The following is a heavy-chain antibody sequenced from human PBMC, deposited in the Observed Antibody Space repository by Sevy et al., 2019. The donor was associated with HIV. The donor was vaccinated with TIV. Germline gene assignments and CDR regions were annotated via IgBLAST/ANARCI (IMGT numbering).Heavy chain of an antibody. D-gene: IGHD3-22*01. CDR3: ARRGAFDFDTSGFLSP. CDR2: ISVYNGKI. CDR1: GYTLTGFG. V-gene: IGHV1-18*01. Sequence: ASVKVSCKASGYTLTGFGISWVRQAPGQGLEWVGWISVYNGKINYAQNFQGRVTMTTDTSTRTAYMELKSLRSDDTAVYYCARRGAFDFDTSGFLSPWGQGPLVTVSS. J-gene: IGHJ5*02.